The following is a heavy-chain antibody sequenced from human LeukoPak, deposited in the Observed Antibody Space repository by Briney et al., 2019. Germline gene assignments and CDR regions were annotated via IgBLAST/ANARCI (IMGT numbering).Heavy chain of an antibody. V-gene: IGHV1-18*01. CDR3: ARVYYDFWSGSAYNWFDP. CDR2: ISAYNGNT. J-gene: IGHJ5*02. Sequence: ASVKVSCKASGGTFSSYAISWVRQAPGQGLEWMGWISAYNGNTNYAQKLQGRVTMTTDTSTSTAYMELRSLRSDDTAVYYCARVYYDFWSGSAYNWFDPWGQGTLVTVSS. D-gene: IGHD3-3*01. CDR1: GGTFSSYA.